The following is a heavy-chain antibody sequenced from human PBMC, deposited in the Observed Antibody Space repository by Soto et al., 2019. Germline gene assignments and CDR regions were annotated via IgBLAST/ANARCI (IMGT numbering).Heavy chain of an antibody. Sequence: GESLKISCKGSGYSFTSSWIGWVRQMPGKGLEWMGIIYPGDSDTRYSPSFQGQVTISADKSISTAYLQWSSLKASDTAMYYCASWAGYTSTWYSGYGMDVWGQGTTVTVSS. D-gene: IGHD6-13*01. CDR1: GYSFTSSW. CDR3: ASWAGYTSTWYSGYGMDV. CDR2: IYPGDSDT. V-gene: IGHV5-51*01. J-gene: IGHJ6*02.